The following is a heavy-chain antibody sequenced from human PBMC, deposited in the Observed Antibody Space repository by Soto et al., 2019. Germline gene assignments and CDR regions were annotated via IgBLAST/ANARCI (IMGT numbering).Heavy chain of an antibody. Sequence: HVQLQESGPGLVKPSQTLSLTCTVSGGSIGSDDLYWSWIRLPPGTGLEWIGNISYSGSTYYSPALNSRVTISIDTSKNQFSLRLSSVTAADTAVYYCARVYGITVSADYTTGSDAFDIWGPGTMVTVSS. CDR3: ARVYGITVSADYTTGSDAFDI. CDR1: GGSIGSDDLY. CDR2: ISYSGST. J-gene: IGHJ3*02. D-gene: IGHD2-2*02. V-gene: IGHV4-30-4*01.